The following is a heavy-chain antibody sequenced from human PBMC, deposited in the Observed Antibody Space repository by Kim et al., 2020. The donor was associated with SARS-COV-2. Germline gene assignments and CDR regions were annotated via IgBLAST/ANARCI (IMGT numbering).Heavy chain of an antibody. D-gene: IGHD6-19*01. CDR1: GFTLRVHG. V-gene: IGHV3-33*05. CDR3: ARDGGSGWSPSYYFDN. J-gene: IGHJ4*02. CDR2: SPYEGRNE. Sequence: GALRLSCATSGFTLRVHGIHWVRQAPGRGLEWVAVSPYEGRNEKYADSVKGRFTISRDTSKNRLYLQMSSLRVEDTTVYYCARDGGSGWSPSYYFDNWGQGTLVTVSS.